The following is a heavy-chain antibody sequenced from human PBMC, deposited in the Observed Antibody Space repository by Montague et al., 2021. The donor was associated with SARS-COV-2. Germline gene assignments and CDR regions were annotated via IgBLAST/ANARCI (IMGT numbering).Heavy chain of an antibody. Sequence: SLRLSCAASGFTVSNNYMSWVRQAPGRGLEWVSIIYSGGSTYYADSVKGRFTISRDNSKNTLFLQMNSLIAEDTAVYYCARGSSSSLHWGQGTLVTVSS. V-gene: IGHV3-66*02. D-gene: IGHD6-6*01. CDR2: IYSGGST. CDR3: ARGSSSSLH. CDR1: GFTVSNNY. J-gene: IGHJ4*02.